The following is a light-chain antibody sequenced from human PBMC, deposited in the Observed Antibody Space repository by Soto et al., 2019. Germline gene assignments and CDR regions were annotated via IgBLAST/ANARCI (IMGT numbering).Light chain of an antibody. Sequence: VLTQPPSASGTPGQRVTISCSGSSSNIGSNTVNWYQQLPGTAPKLLIHANNQRPSGVPDRFSGSKSGTSASLAISWLQSEEADYYCAAWDDSLNGYVFGTGTKV. V-gene: IGLV1-44*01. CDR1: SSNIGSNT. J-gene: IGLJ1*01. CDR2: ANN. CDR3: AAWDDSLNGYV.